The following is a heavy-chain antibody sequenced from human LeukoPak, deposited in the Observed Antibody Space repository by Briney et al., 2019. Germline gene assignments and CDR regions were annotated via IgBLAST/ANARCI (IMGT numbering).Heavy chain of an antibody. CDR2: INHSGST. D-gene: IGHD6-13*01. CDR1: GGSFSGYY. CDR3: ARHEIAAAGANAFDI. J-gene: IGHJ3*02. V-gene: IGHV4-34*01. Sequence: SETLSLTCAVYGGSFSGYYWSWIRQPPGKGLEWIGEINHSGSTNYNPFLKSRVTISVDTSKNQFSLKLSSVTAADTAVYYCARHEIAAAGANAFDIWGQGTVVTVSS.